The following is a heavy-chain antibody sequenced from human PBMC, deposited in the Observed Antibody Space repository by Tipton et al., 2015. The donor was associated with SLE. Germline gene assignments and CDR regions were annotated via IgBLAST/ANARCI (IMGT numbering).Heavy chain of an antibody. CDR2: ISWNSGSI. D-gene: IGHD2-21*01. Sequence: SLRLSCAASGFTFDDYAMHWVRQAPGKGLEWVSGISWNSGSIGYADSVKGRFTISRDNAKNSLYLQMNSLRAEDTALYYCAKGRLGNYMDVWGKGTTVTVSS. V-gene: IGHV3-9*01. CDR3: AKGRLGNYMDV. J-gene: IGHJ6*03. CDR1: GFTFDDYA.